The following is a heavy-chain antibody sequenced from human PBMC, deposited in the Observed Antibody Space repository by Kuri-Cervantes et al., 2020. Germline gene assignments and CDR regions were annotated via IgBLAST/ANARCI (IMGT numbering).Heavy chain of an antibody. Sequence: GESLKISCAASGFTFSSYAMSWVRQAPGKGLEWVANTKEDSSEKNYVDSVKGRFTISRDNAKNSLYLQMNSLRAEDTAVYYCARADYWDYWGQGTLVTVSS. CDR2: TKEDSSEK. V-gene: IGHV3-7*04. J-gene: IGHJ4*02. CDR3: ARADYWDY. CDR1: GFTFSSYA.